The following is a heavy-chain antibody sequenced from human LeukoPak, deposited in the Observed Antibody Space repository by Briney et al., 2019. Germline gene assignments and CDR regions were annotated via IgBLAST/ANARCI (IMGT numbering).Heavy chain of an antibody. CDR1: GFTFSTYG. CDR2: IWNDGSIR. V-gene: IGHV3-33*01. J-gene: IGHJ4*02. Sequence: GRSLRLSCAASGFTFSTYGLHRVRQAPGKGLEWVAVIWNDGSIRYYADSVKGRFTISRDNSKNTLYLQMSNLRAEDTAVYYCARASGSYDYWGQGTLVTVSS. CDR3: ARASGSYDY. D-gene: IGHD1-26*01.